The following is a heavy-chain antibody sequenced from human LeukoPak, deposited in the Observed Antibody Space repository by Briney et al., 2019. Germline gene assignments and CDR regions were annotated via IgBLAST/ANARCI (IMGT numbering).Heavy chain of an antibody. CDR2: LSPSGKI. V-gene: IGHV4-61*02. CDR3: ARGRPSGDFFDY. J-gene: IGHJ4*02. D-gene: IGHD4-17*01. Sequence: PSETLSLTCSVSGDSISRNSHYWCWIRQSAGKGPEWIGRLSPSGKIDYNPSLKSRLTMSLDPSENKLSLKLTSVTAADTARYYCARGRPSGDFFDYWGQGALVTVSS. CDR1: GDSISRNSHY.